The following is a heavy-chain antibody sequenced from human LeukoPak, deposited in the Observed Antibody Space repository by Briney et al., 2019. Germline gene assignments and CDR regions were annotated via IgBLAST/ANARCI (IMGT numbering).Heavy chain of an antibody. J-gene: IGHJ6*02. V-gene: IGHV3-23*01. CDR1: GFAFNNYV. CDR3: AKDSTMSGSYYGMDV. Sequence: GGSLRLSCAASGFAFNNYVMSWVRQAPGKGLEWVSSISGSGGGTYYTDSVKGRFTISRDNSKNTLYLQMNSLRAEDTAVYYCAKDSTMSGSYYGMDVWGRGTTVTVSS. CDR2: ISGSGGGT. D-gene: IGHD3-22*01.